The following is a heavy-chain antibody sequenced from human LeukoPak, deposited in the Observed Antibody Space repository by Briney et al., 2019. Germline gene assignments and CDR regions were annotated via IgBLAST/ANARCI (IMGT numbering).Heavy chain of an antibody. CDR1: GGSFSGYY. J-gene: IGHJ4*02. D-gene: IGHD5-18*01. Sequence: SETLSLTCAVYGGSFSGYYWTWIRQHPGKGLEWIGYIYYSGSTFYNPSLKSRLTISVDTSKNQFSLKLSSVTAADTAVYYCARESRGEYSYGLYDYWGQGTLVTVSS. CDR2: IYYSGST. V-gene: IGHV4-31*11. CDR3: ARESRGEYSYGLYDY.